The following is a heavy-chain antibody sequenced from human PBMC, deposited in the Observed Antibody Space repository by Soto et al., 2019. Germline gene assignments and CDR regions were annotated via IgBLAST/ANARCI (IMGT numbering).Heavy chain of an antibody. Sequence: ASVKGSCKASGYTFTSYAMHWVRQAPGQRLEWMGWINAGNGNTKYSQKFQGRVTITRDTSASTAYMELSSLRSEDTAVYYCARDLPVPAAPSLGYYGMDVWGQGTTVTVSS. D-gene: IGHD2-2*01. CDR3: ARDLPVPAAPSLGYYGMDV. CDR2: INAGNGNT. J-gene: IGHJ6*02. V-gene: IGHV1-3*01. CDR1: GYTFTSYA.